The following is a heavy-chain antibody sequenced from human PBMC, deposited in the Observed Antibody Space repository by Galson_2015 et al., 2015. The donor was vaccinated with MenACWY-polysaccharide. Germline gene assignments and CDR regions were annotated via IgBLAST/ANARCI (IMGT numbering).Heavy chain of an antibody. D-gene: IGHD1-26*01. J-gene: IGHJ5*02. CDR1: GYTFTSYD. CDR2: MNPNCGNT. V-gene: IGHV1-8*01. CDR3: AKESGGSWTNWFDP. Sequence: SVKVSCKASGYTFTSYDINWVRQAPGQGLEWMEWMNPNCGNTGYAQKFQGRVSMTRNTPISTAYMELSSLRSEDTAVYYCAKESGGSWTNWFDPWGQGTLVTVSS.